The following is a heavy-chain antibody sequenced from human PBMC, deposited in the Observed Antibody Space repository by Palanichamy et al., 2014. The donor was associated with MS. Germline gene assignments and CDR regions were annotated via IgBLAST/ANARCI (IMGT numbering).Heavy chain of an antibody. D-gene: IGHD1-26*01. J-gene: IGHJ4*02. V-gene: IGHV3-30*02. Sequence: QVQLVESGGGVVQPGGSLRLSCAASGFTFSSYGMHWVRQAPGKGLEWVAFIRYDGSNKYYAGSVKGRFTISRDNSKNTLYLQMNSLRAEDTAVYYCARLAHRYSGSQRAHYFDYWGQGTLVTVSS. CDR1: GFTFSSYG. CDR2: IRYDGSNK. CDR3: ARLAHRYSGSQRAHYFDY.